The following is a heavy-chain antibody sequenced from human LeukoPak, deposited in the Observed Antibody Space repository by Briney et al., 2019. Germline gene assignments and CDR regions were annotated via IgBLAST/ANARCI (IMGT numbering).Heavy chain of an antibody. J-gene: IGHJ5*02. D-gene: IGHD3-10*01. CDR3: ARSGSYYGGKNWFDP. V-gene: IGHV4-34*01. CDR2: INHSGST. Sequence: SETLSLTCAVYGGSFSGYYWSWIRQPPGKGLEWIGEINHSGSTNYNPSLKSRVTISVDTSKYQFSLRLSSVTAADTAVYYCARSGSYYGGKNWFDPWGQGSLVTVSS. CDR1: GGSFSGYY.